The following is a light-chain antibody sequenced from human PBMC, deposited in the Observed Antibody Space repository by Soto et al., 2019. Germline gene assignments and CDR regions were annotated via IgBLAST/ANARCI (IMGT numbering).Light chain of an antibody. J-gene: IGKJ4*01. CDR3: QQRSNWLALT. V-gene: IGKV3D-20*02. CDR1: QSVSSSH. Sequence: EIVLTQSPGTLSLSPGERATLSCRASQSVSSSHLAWYQQKPGQAPRLLIYGTSSRTTGIPARFSGSGSGTDFTLTISSLEPEDFAVYYCQQRSNWLALTFGGGTKVEIK. CDR2: GTS.